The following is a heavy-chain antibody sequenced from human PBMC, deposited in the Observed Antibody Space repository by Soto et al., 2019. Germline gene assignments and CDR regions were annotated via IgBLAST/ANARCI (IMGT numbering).Heavy chain of an antibody. V-gene: IGHV3-30-3*01. CDR3: ARVGTWSTYENNYGMDV. Sequence: GGSLRLSCAASGFTFRSYAMHWVRQAPGAGLEWVAVISYDRANKYYADSVKGRFTISRDNSKNTLYLQMDSLRVDDTAVYYCARVGTWSTYENNYGMDVWGQGTTVTVSS. CDR1: GFTFRSYA. D-gene: IGHD3-3*01. CDR2: ISYDRANK. J-gene: IGHJ6*02.